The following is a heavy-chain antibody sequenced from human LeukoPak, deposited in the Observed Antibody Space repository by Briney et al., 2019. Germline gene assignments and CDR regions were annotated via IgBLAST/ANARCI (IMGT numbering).Heavy chain of an antibody. J-gene: IGHJ3*02. CDR3: ARGYYDFWSGYQNDAFDI. CDR1: GGSFSGYY. CDR2: INHSGST. D-gene: IGHD3-3*01. Sequence: SSETLSLTCAVYGGSFSGYYWSWIRQPPGKGLEWIGEINHSGSTNYNPSLKSRVTISVDTSKNQFSLKLSSVTAADTAVHYCARGYYDFWSGYQNDAFDIWGQGTMVTVSS. V-gene: IGHV4-34*01.